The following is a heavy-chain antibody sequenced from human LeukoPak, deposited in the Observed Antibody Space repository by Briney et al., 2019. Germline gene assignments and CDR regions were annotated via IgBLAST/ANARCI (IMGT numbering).Heavy chain of an antibody. J-gene: IGHJ4*02. CDR2: IYTSGST. CDR1: GGSISSYY. Sequence: SETLSLTCTATGGSISSYYWSWIRQPAGKGLEWIGRIYTSGSTNYNPSLKSRVTMSVDTSKNQFSLKLSSVTAADTAVYYCARDASWGSWYYHYWVQGTLVTVSS. CDR3: ARDASWGSWYYHY. V-gene: IGHV4-4*07. D-gene: IGHD6-13*01.